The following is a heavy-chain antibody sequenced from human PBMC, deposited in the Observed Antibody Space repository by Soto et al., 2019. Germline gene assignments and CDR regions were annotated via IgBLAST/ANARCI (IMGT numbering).Heavy chain of an antibody. Sequence: PGRSLRLSCAASGFTFGSYAVSWFRQAPGKGLEWVSIISGSGDSTYYADSVKGRFTISRDNSKNTLYLQMNSLRAEDTAIYYCAKRGSGSQFDYWGQGTLVTVFS. J-gene: IGHJ4*02. V-gene: IGHV3-23*01. D-gene: IGHD1-26*01. CDR2: ISGSGDST. CDR1: GFTFGSYA. CDR3: AKRGSGSQFDY.